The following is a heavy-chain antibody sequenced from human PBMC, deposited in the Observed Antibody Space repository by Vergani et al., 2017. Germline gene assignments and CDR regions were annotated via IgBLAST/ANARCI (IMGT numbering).Heavy chain of an antibody. J-gene: IGHJ6*02. D-gene: IGHD2-2*02. Sequence: QVQLQESGPGLVKPSETLSLICTVSDFSITSGDYWGWIRQPPGKGLEWIGTIYHSGRTYYNPSLRSRLTISVDTSKNQFSLKLSSVTAADTAVYYCAIYARRPRAYGMDVWGQGTTVTVSS. CDR3: AIYARRPRAYGMDV. CDR2: IYHSGRT. V-gene: IGHV4-38-2*02. CDR1: DFSITSGDY.